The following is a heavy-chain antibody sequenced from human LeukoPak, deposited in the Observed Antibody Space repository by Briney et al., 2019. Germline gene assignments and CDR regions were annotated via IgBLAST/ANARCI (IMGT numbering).Heavy chain of an antibody. CDR1: GFTFSSYW. D-gene: IGHD3-10*01. Sequence: GGSLRLSCAASGFTFSSYWMRWVRQAPGKGLEWVANIKQDGSEKYYVDSVKGRFTISRDNAKNSLYLQMNSLRAEDTAVYYCARDFGYYGSGSYYPSLDYWGQGTLVTVSS. V-gene: IGHV3-7*01. CDR2: IKQDGSEK. CDR3: ARDFGYYGSGSYYPSLDY. J-gene: IGHJ4*02.